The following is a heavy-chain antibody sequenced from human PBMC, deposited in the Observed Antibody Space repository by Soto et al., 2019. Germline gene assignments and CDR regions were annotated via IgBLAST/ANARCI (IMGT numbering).Heavy chain of an antibody. CDR2: IYSGGTT. V-gene: IGHV3-53*01. J-gene: IGHJ4*02. CDR3: ASVSSSWFYFAY. CDR1: GFTVSTIY. Sequence: EVQLVESGGGLIQPGGSLRLSCAASGFTVSTIYMSWVRQAPGKGLEWVSDIYSGGTTYYGNSVRGRFTLSRDSSKNTLYLQMNSLRAEDTAVYYCASVSSSWFYFAYWGQGTLVTVSS. D-gene: IGHD6-13*01.